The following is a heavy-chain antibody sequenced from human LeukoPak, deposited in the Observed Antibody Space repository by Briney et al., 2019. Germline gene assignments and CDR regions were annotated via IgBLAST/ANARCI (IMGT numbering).Heavy chain of an antibody. V-gene: IGHV4-34*09. Sequence: SETLSLTCAVYGGSFSGYYWSWIRQPPGKGLEWIGEINHSGSTNYNPSLKSRVIMSVDTSKNQFSLKLSSVTAADTAVYYCARRGRFGGRDGGEGFDLWSQGTMVIVSS. CDR3: ARRGRFGGRDGGEGFDL. J-gene: IGHJ3*01. D-gene: IGHD3-16*01. CDR2: INHSGST. CDR1: GGSFSGYY.